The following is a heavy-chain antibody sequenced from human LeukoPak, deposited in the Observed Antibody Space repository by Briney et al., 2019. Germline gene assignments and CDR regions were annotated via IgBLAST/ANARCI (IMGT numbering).Heavy chain of an antibody. D-gene: IGHD3-10*01. J-gene: IGHJ4*02. CDR1: GYTFSSYD. V-gene: IGHV1-8*01. Sequence: ASVKVSCKASGYTFSSYDINWVRQATGQGLEWMGWMNPNSGNTGYAQKVQGRVTMTRNTSISTAYMELSSLRSEDTAVYYCARGPWISGSYYFDYWGQGTLVTVSS. CDR2: MNPNSGNT. CDR3: ARGPWISGSYYFDY.